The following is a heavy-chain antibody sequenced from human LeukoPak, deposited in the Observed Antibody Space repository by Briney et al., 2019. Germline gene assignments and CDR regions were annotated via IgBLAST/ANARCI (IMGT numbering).Heavy chain of an antibody. V-gene: IGHV4-59*01. J-gene: IGHJ4*02. Sequence: SETLSLTCTVSGGSISSYYWSWIRQPPWKGLEWIGYIYYSGSTNYNPSLKSRVTISVDTSKNQFSLKLSSVTAADTAVYYCASGIRYFDWLPFDYWGQGTLVTVSS. CDR3: ASGIRYFDWLPFDY. CDR2: IYYSGST. D-gene: IGHD3-9*01. CDR1: GGSISSYY.